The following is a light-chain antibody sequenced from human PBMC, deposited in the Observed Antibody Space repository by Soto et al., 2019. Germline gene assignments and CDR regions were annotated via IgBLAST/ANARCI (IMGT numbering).Light chain of an antibody. V-gene: IGLV3-25*03. CDR3: QSADSSGTSYVV. J-gene: IGLJ2*01. CDR1: ALPKQY. CDR2: KDS. Sequence: SYERTQPPSVSVSPGQTARITCSGDALPKQYAYWYQQKPGQPPVLVIYKDSERPSGIPERFSGSSSGTTVTLTISGVQAEDEADYYCQSADSSGTSYVVFGGGTKLTVL.